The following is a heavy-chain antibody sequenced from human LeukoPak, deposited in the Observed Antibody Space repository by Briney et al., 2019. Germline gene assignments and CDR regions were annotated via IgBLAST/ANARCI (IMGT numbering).Heavy chain of an antibody. Sequence: GRSLILSCAASGFIVSSNYMSWVRQAPGKGLEWVSVIYSGGGTYYADSVKGRFTISRDNSKNTVYLQMNSLRAEDTAVYYCARGRLVPAGGPGSYYFDYWGQGTLVTVSS. CDR2: IYSGGGT. V-gene: IGHV3-66*01. CDR1: GFIVSSNY. CDR3: ARGRLVPAGGPGSYYFDY. D-gene: IGHD6-13*01. J-gene: IGHJ4*02.